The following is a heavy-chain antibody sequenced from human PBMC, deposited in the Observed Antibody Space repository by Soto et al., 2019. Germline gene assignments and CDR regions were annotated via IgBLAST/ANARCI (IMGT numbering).Heavy chain of an antibody. CDR3: ARGCIAVTTHLCY. D-gene: IGHD4-17*01. CDR2: INPYTGNT. V-gene: IGHV1-18*01. J-gene: IGHJ4*02. Sequence: DSVKVCFKASGYPFNTYGVTLVRQAPGQGLEWMGWINPYTGNTKFAQKLQDRVTMTTATSTSTAYMELASLRSDDTAVYYCARGCIAVTTHLCYWGQGTMVTVSS. CDR1: GYPFNTYG.